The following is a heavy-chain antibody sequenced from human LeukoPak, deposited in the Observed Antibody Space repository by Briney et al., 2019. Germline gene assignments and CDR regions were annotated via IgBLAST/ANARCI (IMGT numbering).Heavy chain of an antibody. D-gene: IGHD2-15*01. CDR2: ISNTGNT. V-gene: IGHV3-53*01. CDR1: GFTFSDYY. CDR3: AKAPVTTCRGAFCYPFDY. J-gene: IGHJ4*02. Sequence: GGSLRLSCAASGFTFSDYYMSWIRQAPGKGLEWVSAISNTGNTYHADSVKGRFTISRDSSKNTLFLQMNRLRPEDAAVYYCAKAPVTTCRGAFCYPFDYWGLGTLVTVSS.